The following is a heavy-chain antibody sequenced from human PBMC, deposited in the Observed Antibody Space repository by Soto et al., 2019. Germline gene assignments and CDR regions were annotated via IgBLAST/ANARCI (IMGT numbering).Heavy chain of an antibody. Sequence: ASVKVSCKASGYTFTSYYMHWVRQAPGQGLEWMGIINPSGGSTSYAQKFQGRVTMTRDTSTSTVYMELSSLRSEDTAVYYCARPVTTSGLPLFFDYWGQGTLVNVSS. CDR1: GYTFTSYY. D-gene: IGHD4-4*01. CDR3: ARPVTTSGLPLFFDY. J-gene: IGHJ4*02. V-gene: IGHV1-46*03. CDR2: INPSGGST.